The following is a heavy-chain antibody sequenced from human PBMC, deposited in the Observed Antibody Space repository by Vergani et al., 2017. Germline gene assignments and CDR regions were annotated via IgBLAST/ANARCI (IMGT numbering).Heavy chain of an antibody. CDR2: IIPILGIA. D-gene: IGHD6-6*01. J-gene: IGHJ6*02. V-gene: IGHV1-69*04. Sequence: QVQLVQSGAEVKKPGSSVKVSCKASGGTFSSYAISWVRQAPGQGLEWMGRIIPILGIANYAQKFQGRVTITADKSTSTAYMELSSLRSEDTAVYYCARSEYSSSSGHNGMDVWGQGTTVTVSS. CDR1: GGTFSSYA. CDR3: ARSEYSSSSGHNGMDV.